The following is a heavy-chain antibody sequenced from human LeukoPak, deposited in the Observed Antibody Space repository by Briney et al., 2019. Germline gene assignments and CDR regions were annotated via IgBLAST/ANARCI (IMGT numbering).Heavy chain of an antibody. CDR3: ARDHVPAAIPAGYFQH. CDR2: ISSNGGST. D-gene: IGHD2-2*01. J-gene: IGHJ1*01. Sequence: PGGSLRLSCAASGFTFSSYAMHWVRQAPGKGLEYVSAISSNGGSTYYANSVKGRFTISRDNSKNTLYLQMGSLRAEDMAVYYCARDHVPAAIPAGYFQHWGQGTLVTVSS. V-gene: IGHV3-64*01. CDR1: GFTFSSYA.